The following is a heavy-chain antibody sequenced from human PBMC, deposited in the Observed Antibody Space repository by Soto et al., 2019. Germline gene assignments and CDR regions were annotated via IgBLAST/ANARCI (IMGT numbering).Heavy chain of an antibody. V-gene: IGHV3-30*18. CDR1: GFTFSSYG. CDR2: VSYDGNNK. D-gene: IGHD2-21*02. J-gene: IGHJ6*02. CDR3: AKSTGVTANGMGV. Sequence: GGSLRLSCVPSGFTFSSYGMYWVRQAPGKGLEWVAVVSYDGNNKYYADSVKGRFTISRDNAKNMLYLQMNSLRAEDTALYYFAKSTGVTANGMGVWGQGTSVTVSS.